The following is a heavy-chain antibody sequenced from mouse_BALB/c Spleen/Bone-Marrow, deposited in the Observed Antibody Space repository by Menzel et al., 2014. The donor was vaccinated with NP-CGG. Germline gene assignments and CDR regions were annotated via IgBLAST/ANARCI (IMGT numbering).Heavy chain of an antibody. Sequence: EVQGVESGGGLVQPGGSRKLSCAASGLTFSSFGMHWVRQAPEKGLEWVAYISSGSSTIYYADTVKGRFTISRDNPKNPLFLQMTSLRFEESAVYYCARNHGSSYHYAKDYWGQVSSVTVSS. V-gene: IGHV5-17*02. D-gene: IGHD1-1*01. CDR2: ISSGSSTI. J-gene: IGHJ4*01. CDR3: ARNHGSSYHYAKDY. CDR1: GLTFSSFG.